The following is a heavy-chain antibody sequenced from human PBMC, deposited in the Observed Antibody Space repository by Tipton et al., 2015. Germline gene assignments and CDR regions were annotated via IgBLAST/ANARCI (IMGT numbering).Heavy chain of an antibody. CDR1: GGSISSSSYY. D-gene: IGHD3-22*01. J-gene: IGHJ4*02. CDR3: ASSNYYDTCWY. CDR2: IYYSGST. Sequence: TLSLTCTVSGGSISSSSYYWGRIRQPPGKGLEWIGSIYYSGSTYYNPSLKSRVTISVDTSKNQFSLKLSSVTAADRAVYYCASSNYYDTCWYWRQGTLVTVSS. V-gene: IGHV4-39*01.